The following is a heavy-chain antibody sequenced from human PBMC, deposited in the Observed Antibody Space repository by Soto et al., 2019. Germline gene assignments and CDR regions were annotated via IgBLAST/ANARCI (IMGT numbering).Heavy chain of an antibody. CDR1: GGSISSGGYS. CDR3: ARRVSYYDSSGPLEWFDP. D-gene: IGHD3-22*01. J-gene: IGHJ5*02. Sequence: SETLSLTCAVSGGSISSGGYSWSWIRQPPGKGLEWIGYIYHSGSTYYNPSLKSRVTISVDRSKNQFSLKLSSVTAADTAMYYCARRVSYYDSSGPLEWFDPWGQGTLVTVSS. CDR2: IYHSGST. V-gene: IGHV4-30-2*01.